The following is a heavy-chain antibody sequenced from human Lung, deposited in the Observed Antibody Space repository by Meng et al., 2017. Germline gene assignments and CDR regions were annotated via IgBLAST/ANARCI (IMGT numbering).Heavy chain of an antibody. J-gene: IGHJ4*02. D-gene: IGHD4-11*01. V-gene: IGHV4-34*01. CDR3: ARGPTTMAHDFDY. CDR2: INHSGST. CDR1: GGSFRDYY. Sequence: VQQQQWGAELLKPSEALSLPCVVSGGSFRDYYWSWIRQPPGKGLEWIGEINHSGSTNYNPSLESRATISVDTSQNNLSLKLSSVTAADSAVYYCARGPTTMAHDFDYWGQGTLVTVSS.